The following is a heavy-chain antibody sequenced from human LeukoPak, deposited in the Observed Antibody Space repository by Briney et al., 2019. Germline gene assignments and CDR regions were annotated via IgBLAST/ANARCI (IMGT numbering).Heavy chain of an antibody. CDR2: INHSGST. CDR3: ARYCSSTSCRAPYYGMDV. Sequence: CAVYGGSFSGYYWRWLRQPPGKGLEWVGEINHSGSTNYNPSLKSRVTISVDTSKNQFSLQLSSVTAADTAVYYCARYCSSTSCRAPYYGMDVWGKGTTVTVSS. V-gene: IGHV4-34*01. CDR1: GGSFSGYY. D-gene: IGHD2-2*01. J-gene: IGHJ6*04.